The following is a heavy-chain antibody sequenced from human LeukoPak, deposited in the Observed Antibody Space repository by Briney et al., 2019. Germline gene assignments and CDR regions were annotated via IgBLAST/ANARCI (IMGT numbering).Heavy chain of an antibody. V-gene: IGHV4-59*03. Sequence: PSETLSLTCTVSSGSINNYYWSWIRQPPGKELEWLGYVFYSGSTNYNPSLKSRVTISVDTSKNEISLRLNSVIAADTAVYYCAGCIGGSCYSGIDYWGQGILVTVSS. CDR2: VFYSGST. J-gene: IGHJ4*02. CDR1: SGSINNYY. D-gene: IGHD2-15*01. CDR3: AGCIGGSCYSGIDY.